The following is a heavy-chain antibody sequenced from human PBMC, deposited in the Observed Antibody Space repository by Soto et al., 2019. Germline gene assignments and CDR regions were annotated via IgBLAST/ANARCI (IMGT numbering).Heavy chain of an antibody. D-gene: IGHD2-15*01. CDR2: VNPSGGSA. CDR3: ARSLGRHPSETPRGHAFGAGSLFPFDH. Sequence: QVQLVQSGAEVKTPGASVKVSCKTSGYIFTAYSMHWVRQAPGQGLEWMGVVNPSGGSAHYAQSFEGRVTLTRDTSTSTFYMELSSLTSADTAVYFCARSLGRHPSETPRGHAFGAGSLFPFDHWGQGTLVTVSS. CDR1: GYIFTAYS. J-gene: IGHJ4*02. V-gene: IGHV1-46*01.